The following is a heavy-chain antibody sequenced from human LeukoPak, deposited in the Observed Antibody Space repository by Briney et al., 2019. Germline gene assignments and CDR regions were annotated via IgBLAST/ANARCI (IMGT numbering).Heavy chain of an antibody. V-gene: IGHV1-24*01. CDR2: FDPEDGET. Sequence: ASVKVSCKVSGYTLTELSMHWVRQAPGKGLEWMGGFDPEDGETIYAQKFQGRVTMTEDTSTDTAYMELSSLRSEDTAVYYCATGILYYDILTGYYKGGLFDYWGQGTLVTVSS. D-gene: IGHD3-9*01. J-gene: IGHJ4*02. CDR3: ATGILYYDILTGYYKGGLFDY. CDR1: GYTLTELS.